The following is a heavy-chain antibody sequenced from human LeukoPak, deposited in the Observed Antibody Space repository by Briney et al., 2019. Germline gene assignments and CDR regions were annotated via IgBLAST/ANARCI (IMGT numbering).Heavy chain of an antibody. CDR2: VSTNDGNT. CDR3: TRAPPGMTMMTDY. V-gene: IGHV1-18*01. D-gene: IGHD3-22*01. J-gene: IGHJ4*02. Sequence: ASVKVSCKASGYTFTSYHIAWVRQAPGQGLEWMGWVSTNDGNTVYAQRLQGRVTMTTDTSTSVAYMGLRSLTSDDTAVYYCTRAPPGMTMMTDYWGQGTLVTVSS. CDR1: GYTFTSYH.